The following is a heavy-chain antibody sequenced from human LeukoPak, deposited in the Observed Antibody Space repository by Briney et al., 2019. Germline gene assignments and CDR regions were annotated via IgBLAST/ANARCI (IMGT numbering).Heavy chain of an antibody. CDR2: IYYSGCT. Sequence: KPSETLSLTCTVSGGSISSSSYYWGWIRQPPGKGLEWIGSIYYSGCTYYNPSLKSRVTISVDTSKNQFSLKLSSVTAADTAVYYCASSIAARPVVYYYMDVWGKGTTVTVSS. CDR3: ASSIAARPVVYYYMDV. V-gene: IGHV4-39*01. J-gene: IGHJ6*03. D-gene: IGHD6-6*01. CDR1: GGSISSSSYY.